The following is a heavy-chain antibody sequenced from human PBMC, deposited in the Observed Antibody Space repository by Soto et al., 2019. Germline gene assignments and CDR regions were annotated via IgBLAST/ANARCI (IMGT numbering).Heavy chain of an antibody. CDR2: IDPIDSYT. CDR3: ASSSRGYCSSTSCRELGNYYGMDV. J-gene: IGHJ6*02. Sequence: GESLKISCKGSGYSFTSYWINWVRQMPGKGLEWMGRIDPIDSYTNYSPSFQGHVTISADKSISTAYLQWSSLKASDTAMYYCASSSRGYCSSTSCRELGNYYGMDVWGQGTTVTVSS. D-gene: IGHD2-2*01. CDR1: GYSFTSYW. V-gene: IGHV5-10-1*01.